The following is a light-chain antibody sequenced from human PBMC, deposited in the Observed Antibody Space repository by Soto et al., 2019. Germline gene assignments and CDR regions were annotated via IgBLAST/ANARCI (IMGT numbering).Light chain of an antibody. CDR1: ASKIGSNT. J-gene: IGLJ2*01. CDR2: SNN. CDR3: AAWDDSLNGLV. V-gene: IGLV1-44*01. Sequence: QSVLTQPPSASGTPGRGVTIPVLGSASKIGSNTVNWYQQLPGTAPKLLIYSNNQRPSGVPDRFSGSKSGTSASLAISGLQSEDEADYYCAAWDDSLNGLVFGGGTKLTVL.